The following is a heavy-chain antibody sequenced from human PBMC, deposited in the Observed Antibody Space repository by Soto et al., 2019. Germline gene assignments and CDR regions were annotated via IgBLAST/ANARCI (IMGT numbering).Heavy chain of an antibody. V-gene: IGHV3-21*01. CDR3: ARDPPTYCSGGSCYPAPIDY. J-gene: IGHJ4*02. D-gene: IGHD2-15*01. CDR2: ISSSSSYI. Sequence: GGSLRLSCAASGFTFSSYSMNWVRQAPGKGLEWVSSISSSSSYIYYADSVKGRFTISRDNAKNSLYLQMNSLRAEDTAVYYCARDPPTYCSGGSCYPAPIDYWGQGTLVTVSS. CDR1: GFTFSSYS.